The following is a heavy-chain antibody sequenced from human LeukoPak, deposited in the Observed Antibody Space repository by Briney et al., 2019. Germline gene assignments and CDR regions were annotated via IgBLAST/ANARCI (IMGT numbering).Heavy chain of an antibody. J-gene: IGHJ4*02. V-gene: IGHV3-48*03. CDR2: ISGSGSSV. Sequence: GGSLRLSCAASGFTFSTYEMNWVRQAPGEGLEWISYISGSGSSVKYADSVKGRFTISRDNAKNSLYLQLDSLRDEDTAIYYCTTDHVGATVEFDSWGQGTLVTVSS. CDR3: TTDHVGATVEFDS. D-gene: IGHD1-26*01. CDR1: GFTFSTYE.